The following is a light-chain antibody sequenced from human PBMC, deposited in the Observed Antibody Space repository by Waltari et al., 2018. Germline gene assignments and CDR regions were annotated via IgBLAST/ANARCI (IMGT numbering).Light chain of an antibody. CDR2: IIS. CDR3: QQYGSSPYT. J-gene: IGKJ2*01. V-gene: IGKV3-20*01. CDR1: QSISRY. Sequence: EIVLTQSPGTLSLSPGERATLSCRASQSISRYLAWYQQKPGQAPRLLIYIISSRATGIPDRFSGSGSGTDFTLTISRLEPEDFAVYCCQQYGSSPYTFGQGTKLE.